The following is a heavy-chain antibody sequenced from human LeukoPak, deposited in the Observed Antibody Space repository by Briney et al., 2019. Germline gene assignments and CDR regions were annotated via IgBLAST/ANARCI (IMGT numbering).Heavy chain of an antibody. D-gene: IGHD6-19*01. Sequence: SETLSLTCTVSGGSISSYYWIWIRQPPGKGLEWIGYIYYSGSTNYNPSLKSRVTISVDTSKNQFSLKLSSVTAAHTAVYYCARLSGWYFDYWGQGTLVTVSS. J-gene: IGHJ4*02. CDR2: IYYSGST. CDR1: GGSISSYY. CDR3: ARLSGWYFDY. V-gene: IGHV4-59*08.